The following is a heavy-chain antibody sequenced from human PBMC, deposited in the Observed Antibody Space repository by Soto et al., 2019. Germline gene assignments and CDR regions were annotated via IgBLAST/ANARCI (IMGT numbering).Heavy chain of an antibody. CDR2: INAGNGNT. CDR3: ARASSSWYGEFDY. D-gene: IGHD6-13*01. Sequence: ASVKVSCKASGYTFTSYAMHWVRQAPGQRLEWMGWINAGNGNTKYSQKFQGRVTITRDTSASTAYMELSSLRSEDTAVYYCARASSSWYGEFDYWGQGTLVTVSS. J-gene: IGHJ4*02. V-gene: IGHV1-3*01. CDR1: GYTFTSYA.